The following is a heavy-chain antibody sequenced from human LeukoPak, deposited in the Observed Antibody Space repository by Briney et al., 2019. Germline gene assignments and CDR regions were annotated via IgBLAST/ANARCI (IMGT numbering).Heavy chain of an antibody. CDR3: ARVVGDYDLYYFDY. D-gene: IGHD4-17*01. J-gene: IGHJ4*02. CDR1: GYTFTSYD. V-gene: IGHV1-8*01. Sequence: ASVKVSCKASGYTFTSYDINWVRQATGQGLEWMGWMNPNSGNTGYAQKFQGRVTMTRNTSISTAYMELSSLGSEDTAVYYSARVVGDYDLYYFDYWGQGTLVTVSS. CDR2: MNPNSGNT.